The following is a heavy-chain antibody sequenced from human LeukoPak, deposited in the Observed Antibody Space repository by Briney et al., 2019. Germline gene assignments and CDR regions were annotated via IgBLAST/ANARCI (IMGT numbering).Heavy chain of an antibody. CDR3: ARDSASGYSSSWYKGRKYGMDV. J-gene: IGHJ6*02. V-gene: IGHV3-7*01. CDR1: GFSVSGYW. CDR2: IKQDGSEK. Sequence: PGGSLRLSCAVSGFSVSGYWMTWVRQAPGKGLEWAANIKQDGSEKNYVDSVKGRFTIFRDNAKNSLYLQMNSLRAEDTAVYYCARDSASGYSSSWYKGRKYGMDVWGQGTTVTVSS. D-gene: IGHD6-13*01.